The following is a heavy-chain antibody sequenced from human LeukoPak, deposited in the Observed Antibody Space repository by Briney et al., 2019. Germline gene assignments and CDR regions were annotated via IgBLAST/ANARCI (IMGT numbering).Heavy chain of an antibody. D-gene: IGHD3-10*01. V-gene: IGHV4-34*01. CDR2: INQSGST. CDR3: ASTVYYYGSGSYYGRRAFNY. Sequence: SETLSLTCAVYGGSFSGYYWSWIRQPPGKGLEWIGEINQSGSTNYNPSLKSRVTISVDTSKNQFSLKLSSVTAADTVVYYCASTVYYYGSGSYYGRRAFNYWGQGTLVTVSS. CDR1: GGSFSGYY. J-gene: IGHJ4*02.